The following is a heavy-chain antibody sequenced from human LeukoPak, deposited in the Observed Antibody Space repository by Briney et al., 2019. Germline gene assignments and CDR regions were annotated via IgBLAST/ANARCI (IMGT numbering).Heavy chain of an antibody. CDR1: GGSISSYY. D-gene: IGHD3-10*01. CDR2: IYYSGST. CDR3: ARGRANGSGSP. Sequence: SETLSLTCTVSGGSISSYYWSWIRQPPGKGLEWIGYIYYSGSTNYNPSLKSRVTISVDTSKNQFSLKLSSVTAADTAVYYCARGRANGSGSPWGQGTLVTVSS. J-gene: IGHJ4*02. V-gene: IGHV4-59*08.